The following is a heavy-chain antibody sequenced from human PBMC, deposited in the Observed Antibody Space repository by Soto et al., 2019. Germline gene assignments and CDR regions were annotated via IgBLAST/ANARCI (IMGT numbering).Heavy chain of an antibody. CDR1: GFTVSSNY. D-gene: IGHD3-3*01. Sequence: GGSLRLSCAASGFTVSSNYMSLVRQAPGKGLEWVSVIYSGGSTYYADSVKGRFTISRDNSKNTLYLQMNSLRAEDTAVYYCARETSGDFWSGYVQRSYYYYMDVWGKGTTVTVSS. V-gene: IGHV3-53*01. CDR2: IYSGGST. J-gene: IGHJ6*03. CDR3: ARETSGDFWSGYVQRSYYYYMDV.